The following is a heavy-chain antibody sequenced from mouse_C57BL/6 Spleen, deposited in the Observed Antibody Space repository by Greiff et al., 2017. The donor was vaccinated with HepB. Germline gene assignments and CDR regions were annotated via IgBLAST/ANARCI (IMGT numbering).Heavy chain of an antibody. Sequence: EVKLVESGGGLVKPGGSLKLSCAASGFTFSSYAMSWVRQTPEKRLEWVATISDGGSYTYYPDNVKGRFTISRDNAKNNLYLQMSHLKSEDTAMYHCARGGGSRGDYFDYWGQGTTLTVSS. V-gene: IGHV5-4*03. CDR2: ISDGGSYT. D-gene: IGHD1-1*01. CDR3: ARGGGSRGDYFDY. J-gene: IGHJ2*01. CDR1: GFTFSSYA.